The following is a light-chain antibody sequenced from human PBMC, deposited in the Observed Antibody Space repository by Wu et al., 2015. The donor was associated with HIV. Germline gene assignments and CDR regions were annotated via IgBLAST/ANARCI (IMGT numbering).Light chain of an antibody. J-gene: IGKJ4*01. CDR1: QNVNNY. CDR3: NQYHRWPPVT. CDR2: GAS. V-gene: IGKV3-15*01. Sequence: EIVLTQSPATLSLSPGERATLSCRTSQNVNNYLAWYQQKPGQAPSLLIYGASTRATGVPARFSGSGSDTEFTLTISSMQSEDFAIYYCNQYHRWPPVTFGGGTKVQIK.